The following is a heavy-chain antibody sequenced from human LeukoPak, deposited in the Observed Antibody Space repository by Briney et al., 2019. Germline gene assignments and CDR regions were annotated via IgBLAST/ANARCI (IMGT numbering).Heavy chain of an antibody. CDR2: ISYDGSNK. D-gene: IGHD2-15*01. J-gene: IGHJ5*02. Sequence: GRSLRLSCAASGFTFSSYAMHWVRRAPGKGLEWVAVISYDGSNKYYADSVKGRFTISRDNSKNTLYLQMNSLRAEDTAVYYCAKQWSGGSALYWFDPWGQGTLVTVSS. CDR1: GFTFSSYA. V-gene: IGHV3-30-3*02. CDR3: AKQWSGGSALYWFDP.